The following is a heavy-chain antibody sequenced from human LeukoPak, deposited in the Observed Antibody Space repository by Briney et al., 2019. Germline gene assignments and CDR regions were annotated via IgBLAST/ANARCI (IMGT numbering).Heavy chain of an antibody. D-gene: IGHD4-17*01. Sequence: GGSLRLSCAASGFTFSSYAMHWVRQAPGKGLEWVAVISYDGSNKYYADSVKGRFTISRDNSKNTLYLQMNSLRAEDTAVYYCARDAGDYGDYGWGQGTLVTVSS. CDR2: ISYDGSNK. CDR1: GFTFSSYA. V-gene: IGHV3-30-3*01. J-gene: IGHJ4*02. CDR3: ARDAGDYGDYG.